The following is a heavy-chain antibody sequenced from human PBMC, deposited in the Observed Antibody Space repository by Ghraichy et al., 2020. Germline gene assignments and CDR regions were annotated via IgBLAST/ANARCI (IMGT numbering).Heavy chain of an antibody. CDR1: GFTLSNYW. CDR2: FNSDGSST. CDR3: ARGSSTGGRPNFDY. V-gene: IGHV3-74*01. J-gene: IGHJ4*02. D-gene: IGHD6-19*01. Sequence: LSLTCAASGFTLSNYWMHWVRQAPGEGLVWVSRFNSDGSSTTYADSVKGRFSMSRENAKNTLYLQMNSLRAEDTAVYYCARGSSTGGRPNFDYWGQGTLVTVSS.